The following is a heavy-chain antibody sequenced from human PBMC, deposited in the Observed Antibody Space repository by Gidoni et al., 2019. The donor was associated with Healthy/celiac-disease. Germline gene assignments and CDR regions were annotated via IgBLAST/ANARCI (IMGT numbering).Heavy chain of an antibody. J-gene: IGHJ5*02. V-gene: IGHV3-23*01. CDR1: GFSFGSYA. CDR2: ISGSGGST. D-gene: IGHD6-19*01. CDR3: AKDRRIAVAGTFDP. Sequence: EVQLLESGGGLVQPGGSLRLACAASGFSFGSYAMSWVRQAPGKGREWVSAISGSGGSTYYADSVKGRFTISRANSKNTLYLQMNSLRAEDTAVYYCAKDRRIAVAGTFDPWGQGTLVTVSS.